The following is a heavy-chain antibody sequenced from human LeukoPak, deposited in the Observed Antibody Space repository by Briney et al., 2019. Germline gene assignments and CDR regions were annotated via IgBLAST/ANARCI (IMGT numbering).Heavy chain of an antibody. Sequence: QPGGSLRLSCAASGFTFSDYTMNWVRQAPGKGLEWVANIKQDGSEKYYVDSVKGRFTISRDNAKNSLYLQMNSLRAEDTAVYYCARNYGKWLLYMDVWGKGTTVTVSS. CDR2: IKQDGSEK. D-gene: IGHD3-22*01. J-gene: IGHJ6*03. CDR1: GFTFSDYT. CDR3: ARNYGKWLLYMDV. V-gene: IGHV3-7*01.